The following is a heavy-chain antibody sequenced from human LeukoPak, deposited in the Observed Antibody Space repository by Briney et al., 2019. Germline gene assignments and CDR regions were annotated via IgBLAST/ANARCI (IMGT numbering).Heavy chain of an antibody. Sequence: PGGSLRLSCAASGFTFSSYSMDWVRQAPGKGPEWVSSISSSSSYIYYADSVKGRFTISRDNAKNSLYLQMNSLRAEDTAVYYCARDSPCCSGGSCYCDAFDIWGQGTMVTVSS. CDR3: ARDSPCCSGGSCYCDAFDI. J-gene: IGHJ3*02. CDR2: ISSSSSYI. CDR1: GFTFSSYS. D-gene: IGHD2-15*01. V-gene: IGHV3-21*01.